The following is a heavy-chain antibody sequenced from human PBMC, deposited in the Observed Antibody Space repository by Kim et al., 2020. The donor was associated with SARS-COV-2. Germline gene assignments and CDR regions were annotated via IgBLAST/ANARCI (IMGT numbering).Heavy chain of an antibody. J-gene: IGHJ4*02. CDR3: ARDQVGATPYFDY. V-gene: IGHV4-34*01. Sequence: YNPSRKSRVTISVDTSKNQFSLKLSSVTAADTAVYYCARDQVGATPYFDYWGQGTLVTVSS. D-gene: IGHD1-26*01.